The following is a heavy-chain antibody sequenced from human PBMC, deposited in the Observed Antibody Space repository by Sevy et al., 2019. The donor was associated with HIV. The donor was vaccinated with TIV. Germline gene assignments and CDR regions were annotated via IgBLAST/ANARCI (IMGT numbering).Heavy chain of an antibody. CDR3: AGGRYDSSGSFDAFDI. D-gene: IGHD3-22*01. J-gene: IGHJ3*02. V-gene: IGHV3-23*01. CDR2: IFGDGDIT. CDR1: EFTFSSYA. Sequence: GGSLRLSCAASEFTFSSYAMNWVRRAPGKGLEWVSSIFGDGDITYYADSVKGRFTISRDKSKNTLYLQMHSLRAEDTAVYYCAGGRYDSSGSFDAFDIWGQGTMVTVSS.